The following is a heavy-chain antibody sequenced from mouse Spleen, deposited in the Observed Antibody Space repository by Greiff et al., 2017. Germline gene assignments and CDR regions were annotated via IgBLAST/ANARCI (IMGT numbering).Heavy chain of an antibody. CDR2: INYDGSST. CDR1: GFTFSDYY. Sequence: EVMLVESEGGLVQPGSSMKLSCTASGFTFSDYYMAWVRQVPEKGLEWVANINYDGSSTYYLDSLKSRFIISRDNAKNILYLQMSSLKSEDTATYYCAREYDGSSYVGVYFDYWGQGTTLTVSS. D-gene: IGHD1-1*01. J-gene: IGHJ2*01. V-gene: IGHV5-16*01. CDR3: AREYDGSSYVGVYFDY.